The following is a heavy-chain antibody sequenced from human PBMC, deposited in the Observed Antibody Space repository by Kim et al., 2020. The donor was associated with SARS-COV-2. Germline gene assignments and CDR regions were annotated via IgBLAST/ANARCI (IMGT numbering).Heavy chain of an antibody. V-gene: IGHV3-23*01. CDR1: GFTFSSYA. CDR3: AREAVYGPSELDY. D-gene: IGHD2-8*01. Sequence: GGSLRLSCAASGFTFSSYAISWVRQAPGKGLEWVSGISASGGDTFYADSVKGRFSISRDNSKDTLYLQMNSLRVEDTAIYYCAREAVYGPSELDYWGQGTLVIVSS. CDR2: ISASGGDT. J-gene: IGHJ4*02.